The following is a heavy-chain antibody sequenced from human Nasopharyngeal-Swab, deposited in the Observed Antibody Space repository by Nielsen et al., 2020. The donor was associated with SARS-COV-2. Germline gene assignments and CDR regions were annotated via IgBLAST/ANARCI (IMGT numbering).Heavy chain of an antibody. CDR1: GFTFTNFA. D-gene: IGHD5-18*01. V-gene: IGHV3-23*01. J-gene: IGHJ4*02. CDR2: ISRTGPKT. CDR3: AKDPCIDADSFFVTFDW. Sequence: GGSLRLSCEASGFTFTNFAFSGVRQSQGRGWEWVSSISRTGPKTYYADSVKGRFTISKDNSKNTLFLQMKSLRVEDTAVYYCAKDPCIDADSFFVTFDWWGRGTLVTVSS.